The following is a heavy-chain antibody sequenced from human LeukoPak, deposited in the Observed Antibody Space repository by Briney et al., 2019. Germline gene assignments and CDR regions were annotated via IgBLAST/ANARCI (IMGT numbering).Heavy chain of an antibody. Sequence: SETLSLTCTVSGGSISSSSYYWGWIRQPPGKGLEWIGSIYYSGSTYYNPSLKSRVTISVDTSKNQFSLKLSSVTAADTAVYYCARTLGRSSGWSDYWGQGTLVTVSS. V-gene: IGHV4-39*07. CDR1: GGSISSSSYY. J-gene: IGHJ4*02. CDR3: ARTLGRSSGWSDY. D-gene: IGHD6-19*01. CDR2: IYYSGST.